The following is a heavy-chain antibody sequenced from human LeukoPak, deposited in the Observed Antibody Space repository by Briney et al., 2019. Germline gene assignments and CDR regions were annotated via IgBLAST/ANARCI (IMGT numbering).Heavy chain of an antibody. Sequence: GGSLRLSCAASGFTFNDYYMSRIRQAPGKGLEWLSYINIGGTNTHYADSVKGRFTISRDNAKKSLYLEMNNLRAEDTAVYYCATDGAGFDTWGQGVLVTVSS. J-gene: IGHJ5*02. CDR1: GFTFNDYY. CDR2: INIGGTNT. CDR3: ATDGAGFDT. V-gene: IGHV3-11*01.